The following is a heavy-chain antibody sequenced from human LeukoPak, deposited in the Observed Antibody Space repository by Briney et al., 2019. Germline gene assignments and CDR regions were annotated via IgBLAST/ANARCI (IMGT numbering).Heavy chain of an antibody. J-gene: IGHJ6*02. CDR2: ISSSANTI. V-gene: IGHV3-48*03. CDR3: ARVHYYYGMDV. CDR1: GFTFSSFE. Sequence: PGGSLRLSCAASGFTFSSFEMNWVRQAPRKGLEWLSYISSSANTIYHADSVKGRFTISRDNAKNSLYLQMNSLRAEDTAVYYCARVHYYYGMDVWGQGTTVTVSS.